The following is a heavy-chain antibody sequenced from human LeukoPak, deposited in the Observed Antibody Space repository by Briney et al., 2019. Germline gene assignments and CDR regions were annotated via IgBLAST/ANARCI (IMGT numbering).Heavy chain of an antibody. CDR3: ARSLTRFLEWPHPYAFDI. CDR1: GFTFSNYN. J-gene: IGHJ3*02. V-gene: IGHV3-48*04. D-gene: IGHD3-3*01. CDR2: ISSSSTTI. Sequence: HPGGSLRLSCAASGFTFSNYNMNWVRQAPGKGLEWVSYISSSSTTIHYADSVKGRFTISRDNAKNSLYLQMNSLRAEDTAVYYCARSLTRFLEWPHPYAFDIWGQGTMVTVSS.